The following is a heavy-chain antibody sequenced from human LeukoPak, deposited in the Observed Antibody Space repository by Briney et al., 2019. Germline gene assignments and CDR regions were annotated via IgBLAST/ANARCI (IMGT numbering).Heavy chain of an antibody. CDR2: INPSGGST. Sequence: ASVKVSCKAFGYTFTNYYMHWVRQAPGQGLEWMGIINPSGGSTNYAQKFQGRVTMTRDMSTTTVYMELSSLTSDDTAAYYCARVWESVAGNYGVIDYWGQGTLVIVSS. J-gene: IGHJ4*02. CDR1: GYTFTNYY. V-gene: IGHV1-46*01. D-gene: IGHD4-17*01. CDR3: ARVWESVAGNYGVIDY.